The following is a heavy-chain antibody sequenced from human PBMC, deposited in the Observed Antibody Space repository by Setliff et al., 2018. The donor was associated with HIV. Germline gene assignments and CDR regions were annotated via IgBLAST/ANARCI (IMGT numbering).Heavy chain of an antibody. D-gene: IGHD3-22*01. Sequence: SETLSLTCNVSGGSISTYYWSWIRQPPGKGLEWLGYVSYSGSTNFNPSLESRLAMSVDMSKNHFSLKLRSVTAADTAVYYCARHGHFYDGSGSDAFDIWGHGTMVTVSS. CDR1: GGSISTYY. J-gene: IGHJ3*02. CDR2: VSYSGST. V-gene: IGHV4-59*08. CDR3: ARHGHFYDGSGSDAFDI.